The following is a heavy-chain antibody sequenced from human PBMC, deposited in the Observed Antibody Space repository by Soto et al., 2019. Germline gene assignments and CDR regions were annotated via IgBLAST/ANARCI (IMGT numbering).Heavy chain of an antibody. CDR1: GGPISSGGYY. J-gene: IGHJ4*02. V-gene: IGHV4-31*03. Sequence: QVQLQESGPGLVKPSQTLSLTCTVSGGPISSGGYYWSWIRQHPGKGLEWIGYIYYSGSTYYNPSLKSRVTISLDTSKNQCSLKLRSVTAADTAVYYCARVGGGSSTVLDYWGQGTLVTVSS. CDR2: IYYSGST. D-gene: IGHD2-2*01. CDR3: ARVGGGSSTVLDY.